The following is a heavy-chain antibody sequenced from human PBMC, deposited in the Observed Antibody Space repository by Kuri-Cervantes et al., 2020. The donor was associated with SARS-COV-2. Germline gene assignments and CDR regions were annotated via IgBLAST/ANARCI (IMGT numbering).Heavy chain of an antibody. V-gene: IGHV3-21*01. CDR1: GFTFSSYS. CDR2: ISSSSSYI. Sequence: TCAASGFTFSSYSMNWVRQAPGKGLEWVSSISSSSSYIYYADSVKGRFTISRDNAKNSLYLQMNSLRAEDTAVYYCARQGEADIAAPLRWFDYWGQGTLVTVSS. J-gene: IGHJ4*02. CDR3: ARQGEADIAAPLRWFDY. D-gene: IGHD6-6*01.